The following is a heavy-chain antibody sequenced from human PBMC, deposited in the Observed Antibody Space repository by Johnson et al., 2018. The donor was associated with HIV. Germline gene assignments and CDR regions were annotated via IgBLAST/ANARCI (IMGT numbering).Heavy chain of an antibody. V-gene: IGHV3-9*01. CDR1: GFTFDDYA. D-gene: IGHD4-23*01. CDR3: AREQDGGNYTAGDCFDI. J-gene: IGHJ3*02. Sequence: VLLVESGGGLVKPGGSLRVSCAASGFTFDDYAMHWVRQAPGKGLEWVSGISWNSGSIGYADSVKGRFTISRDNAKNSLDLQMNSLRAEDTAVYYCAREQDGGNYTAGDCFDIWGQGTMVTVSS. CDR2: ISWNSGSI.